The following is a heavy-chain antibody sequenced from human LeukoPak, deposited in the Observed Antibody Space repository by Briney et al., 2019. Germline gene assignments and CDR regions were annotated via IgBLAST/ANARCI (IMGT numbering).Heavy chain of an antibody. CDR2: IWYDGSNK. Sequence: PGRSLRLSCAASGFTFSSYGMHWVRQAPGKGLEWMAVIWYDGSNKYYAASVKGRFTISRDNSKNTLYLQMNSLRAEDTAVYYCAKDPRYCSSTSCYTYYYYYYYMDVWGKGTTVTVSS. CDR3: AKDPRYCSSTSCYTYYYYYYYMDV. V-gene: IGHV3-33*06. J-gene: IGHJ6*03. CDR1: GFTFSSYG. D-gene: IGHD2-2*02.